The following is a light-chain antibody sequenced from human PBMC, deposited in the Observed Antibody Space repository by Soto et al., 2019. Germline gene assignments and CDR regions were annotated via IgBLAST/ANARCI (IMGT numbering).Light chain of an antibody. V-gene: IGKV3-11*01. Sequence: EIVFTHSPATLSLSPGERATLSCRASQSVSSYLAWYQQKPGQAPRLLIYDASNRATGIPDRFSGSGSGTDFNFTIGRLEPEDFAMYYCQQYSDSPPTFGQGTKVDIK. CDR2: DAS. J-gene: IGKJ1*01. CDR1: QSVSSY. CDR3: QQYSDSPPT.